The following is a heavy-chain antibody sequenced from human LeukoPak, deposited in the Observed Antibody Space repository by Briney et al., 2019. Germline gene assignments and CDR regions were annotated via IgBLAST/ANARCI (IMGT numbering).Heavy chain of an antibody. J-gene: IGHJ4*01. Sequence: GGSLRLSCVGSGFSLSDYWMHLVRQTPGKGLMWVSRITSDGSTTWYADSVKGRFTVSGDNAKNTLFLEMNSLRDEDTAVYYCAGDYIWGRLFWGQGTLVIVSS. CDR1: GFSLSDYW. V-gene: IGHV3-74*01. CDR2: ITSDGSTT. D-gene: IGHD3-16*01. CDR3: AGDYIWGRLF.